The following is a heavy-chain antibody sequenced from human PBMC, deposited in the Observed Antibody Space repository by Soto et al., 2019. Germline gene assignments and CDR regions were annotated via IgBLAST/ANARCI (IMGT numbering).Heavy chain of an antibody. CDR2: IYYSGST. Sequence: SETLSLTCTVSGGSISSYYWSWIRQPPGKVLEWIGYIYYSGSTNYNPSLKSRVTISVDTSKNQFSLKLSSVTAADTAVYYCARSSLRFLEWLPYYFDYWGQGTLVTVSS. CDR1: GGSISSYY. CDR3: ARSSLRFLEWLPYYFDY. V-gene: IGHV4-59*01. D-gene: IGHD3-3*01. J-gene: IGHJ4*02.